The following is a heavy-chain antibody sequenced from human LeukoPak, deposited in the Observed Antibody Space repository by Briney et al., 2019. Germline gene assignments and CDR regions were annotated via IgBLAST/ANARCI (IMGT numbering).Heavy chain of an antibody. Sequence: GESLNISCKGSRYSFTSYWIGWVRQMPGKGLEWMGIIYPGDSDTRYSPSFQGQVTISADKSNSTAYLQWSSLKASDTAMYYCARPSITMVRGVDAFDIWGQGTMVTVSS. J-gene: IGHJ3*02. CDR1: RYSFTSYW. CDR2: IYPGDSDT. V-gene: IGHV5-51*01. D-gene: IGHD3-10*01. CDR3: ARPSITMVRGVDAFDI.